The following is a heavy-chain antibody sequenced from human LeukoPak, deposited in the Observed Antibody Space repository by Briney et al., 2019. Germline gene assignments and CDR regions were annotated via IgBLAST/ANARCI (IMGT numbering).Heavy chain of an antibody. Sequence: GASVKVSCKASGYTFTSYGISWVRQAPGQGLEWMGWISAYNGNTNYAQKFQGRVTMTRDMSTSTVYMELSSLRSEDTAVYYCARERGNDFWSGRVQTMDVWGKGTTVTVSS. J-gene: IGHJ6*03. CDR3: ARERGNDFWSGRVQTMDV. V-gene: IGHV1-18*01. D-gene: IGHD3-3*01. CDR2: ISAYNGNT. CDR1: GYTFTSYG.